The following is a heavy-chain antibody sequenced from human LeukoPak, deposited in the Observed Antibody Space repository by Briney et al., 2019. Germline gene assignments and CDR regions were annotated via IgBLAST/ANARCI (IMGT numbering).Heavy chain of an antibody. D-gene: IGHD6-13*01. CDR3: ARGSTAAPNWFDP. V-gene: IGHV1-18*01. CDR2: ISAYNGNT. CDR1: GGTFSSYA. J-gene: IGHJ5*02. Sequence: ASVKVSCKASGGTFSSYAISWVRQAPGQGLEWMGWISAYNGNTNYAQKLQGRVTMTTDTSTSTAYMELRSLRSDDTAVYYCARGSTAAPNWFDPWGQGTLVTVSS.